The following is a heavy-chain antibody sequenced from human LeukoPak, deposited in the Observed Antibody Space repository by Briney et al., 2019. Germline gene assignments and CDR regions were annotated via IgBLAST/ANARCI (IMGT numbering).Heavy chain of an antibody. Sequence: EASVKVSCKASGYTFTGYYMHWVRQAPGQGLEWMGWINPNSGGTNYAQKFQGRVTMTRDTSISTAYMELSRLRSDDTAVYYCARIIVGATTSAFDIWGQGTMVTVSS. J-gene: IGHJ3*02. CDR2: INPNSGGT. V-gene: IGHV1-2*02. CDR1: GYTFTGYY. CDR3: ARIIVGATTSAFDI. D-gene: IGHD1-26*01.